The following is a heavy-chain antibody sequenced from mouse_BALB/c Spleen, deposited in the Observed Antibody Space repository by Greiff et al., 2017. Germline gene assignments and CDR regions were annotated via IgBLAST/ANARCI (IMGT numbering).Heavy chain of an antibody. Sequence: EVKLVESGPSLVKPSQTLSLTCSVTGDSITSGYWNWIRKFPGNKLEYMGYISYSGSTYYNPSLKSRISITRDTSKNQYYLQLNSVTTEDTATYYCARLGLDDYDGYYFDYWGQGTTLTVSS. D-gene: IGHD2-4*01. J-gene: IGHJ2*01. CDR1: GDSITSGY. CDR3: ARLGLDDYDGYYFDY. V-gene: IGHV3-8*02. CDR2: ISYSGST.